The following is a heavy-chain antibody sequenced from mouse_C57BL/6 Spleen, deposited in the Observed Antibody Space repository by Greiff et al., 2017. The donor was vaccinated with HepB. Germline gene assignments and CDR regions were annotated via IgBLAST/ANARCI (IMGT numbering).Heavy chain of an antibody. CDR2: IYPRDGST. Sequence: QVHVKQSGPELVKPGASVKLSCKASGYTFTSYDINWVKQRPGQGLEWIGWIYPRDGSTKYNEKFKGKATLTVDTSSSTAYMELHSLTSEDSAVYFCARGVDYSPFDYWGQGTTLTVSS. CDR3: ARGVDYSPFDY. J-gene: IGHJ2*01. V-gene: IGHV1-85*01. CDR1: GYTFTSYD. D-gene: IGHD2-12*01.